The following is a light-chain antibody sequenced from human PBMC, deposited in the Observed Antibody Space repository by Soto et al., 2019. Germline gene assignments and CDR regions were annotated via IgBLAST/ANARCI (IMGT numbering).Light chain of an antibody. Sequence: QSALTQPPSASETPGQRVTISCSGSFSNIGSNYVCWYQQVPGAAPKMLISRNDQRPSGVPDRFSGSKSGTSASLAISGLQSDDEADYYCAAWDDSLTAVVFGGGTKLTVL. J-gene: IGLJ2*01. CDR3: AAWDDSLTAVV. CDR1: FSNIGSNY. CDR2: RND. V-gene: IGLV1-47*01.